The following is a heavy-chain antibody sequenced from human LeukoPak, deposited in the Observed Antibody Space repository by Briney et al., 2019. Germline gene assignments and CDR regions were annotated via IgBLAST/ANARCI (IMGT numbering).Heavy chain of an antibody. J-gene: IGHJ3*02. CDR2: ISAYNGNT. Sequence: ASVKVSCKASGYTFTSYGISWVRQAPGQGLEWMGWISAYNGNTNYAQKLQGRVTMTTDTSTSTAYMELRSLRSEDTAFYYCARDQTVDDAFDIWGQGTMVTVSS. V-gene: IGHV1-18*01. CDR3: ARDQTVDDAFDI. CDR1: GYTFTSYG.